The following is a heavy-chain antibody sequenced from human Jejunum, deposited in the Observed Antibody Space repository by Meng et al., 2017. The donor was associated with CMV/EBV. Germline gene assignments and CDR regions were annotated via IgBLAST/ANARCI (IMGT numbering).Heavy chain of an antibody. V-gene: IGHV3-23*01. CDR3: DASDY. CDR1: GFTFSSYD. Sequence: WSLRLSCAASGFTFSSYDMSWVRQAPGKGLEWVSTITGSGGRTHYADSVKGRFTISRDNSKNTLYLQMNSLRAEDTAVYYCDASDYWGQGTQVTVSS. D-gene: IGHD6-6*01. J-gene: IGHJ4*02. CDR2: ITGSGGRT.